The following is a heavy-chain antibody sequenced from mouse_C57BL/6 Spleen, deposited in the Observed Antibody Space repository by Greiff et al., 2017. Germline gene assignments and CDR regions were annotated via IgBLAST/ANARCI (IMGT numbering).Heavy chain of an antibody. CDR3: AIRSGGYYYGSSGDWYFDV. CDR2: IDPSDSYT. Sequence: QVQLKQPGAELVKPGASVKLSCKASGYTFTSYWMQWVKQRPGQGLEWIGEIDPSDSYTNYNQKFKGKATLTVDTSSSTAYMQLSSLTSEDSAVYYCAIRSGGYYYGSSGDWYFDVWGTGTTVTVSS. V-gene: IGHV1-50*01. J-gene: IGHJ1*03. D-gene: IGHD1-1*01. CDR1: GYTFTSYW.